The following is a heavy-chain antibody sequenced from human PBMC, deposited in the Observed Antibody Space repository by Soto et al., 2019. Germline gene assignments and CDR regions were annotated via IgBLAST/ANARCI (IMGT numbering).Heavy chain of an antibody. V-gene: IGHV1-18*01. Sequence: ASVKVSCKASGYTFTSYGISWVRQAPGQGLEWMGWISAYNGNTNYAQKLQGRVTMTTDTSTSTAYMELRSLRSDDTAVYYCARGGASYYYDSSGYLNLIDYWGQGTLVTVPQ. D-gene: IGHD3-22*01. CDR3: ARGGASYYYDSSGYLNLIDY. J-gene: IGHJ4*02. CDR2: ISAYNGNT. CDR1: GYTFTSYG.